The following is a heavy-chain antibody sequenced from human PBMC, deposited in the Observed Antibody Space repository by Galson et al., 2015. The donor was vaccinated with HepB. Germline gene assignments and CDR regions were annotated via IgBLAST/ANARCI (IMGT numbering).Heavy chain of an antibody. CDR3: ATAPKGTAAGFDY. J-gene: IGHJ4*02. V-gene: IGHV1-24*01. CDR2: FDPEDGVT. D-gene: IGHD6-13*01. Sequence: SVKVSCKVSGYTLTELSMHWVRQAPGKGLEWMGGFDPEDGVTIYAQKFQGRVTMTEDTSTDTAYMELSSLRSEDTAVYYCATAPKGTAAGFDYWGQGTLVTVSS. CDR1: GYTLTELS.